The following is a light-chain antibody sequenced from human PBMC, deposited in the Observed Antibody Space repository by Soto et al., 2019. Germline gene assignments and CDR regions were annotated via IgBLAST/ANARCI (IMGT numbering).Light chain of an antibody. Sequence: EIVLTQSPGSLSLSPGEIATLSCTASQSVNSNFLAWYQQKPGQAPRLLIYGVSNRPTGIPDRFSGSGSGTDFTLTISRLEPEDFAVYYCQQYASSRTFGQGTKWIS. J-gene: IGKJ1*01. CDR2: GVS. CDR3: QQYASSRT. CDR1: QSVNSNF. V-gene: IGKV3-20*01.